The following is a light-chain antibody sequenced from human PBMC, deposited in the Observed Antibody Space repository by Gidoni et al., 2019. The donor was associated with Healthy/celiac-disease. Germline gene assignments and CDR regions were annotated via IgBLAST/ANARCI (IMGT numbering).Light chain of an antibody. CDR2: GAS. CDR3: QQYGSSPPLT. CDR1: RSVSSSY. Sequence: EIVLKQSPGTLSLSPGERATLSCRASRSVSSSYLAWYQQKPGQAPRLLIYGASSRATGIPDRFSGSGSGTDFTLTISRLEPEDFAVYYCQQYGSSPPLTFGGGTKVEIK. J-gene: IGKJ4*01. V-gene: IGKV3-20*01.